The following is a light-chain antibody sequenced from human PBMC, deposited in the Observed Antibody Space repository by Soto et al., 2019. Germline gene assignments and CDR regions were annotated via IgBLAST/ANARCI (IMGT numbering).Light chain of an antibody. J-gene: IGLJ3*02. Sequence: QSVLSQPASVSGSPGQSITISCTGTNSDVGSYNLVSWYQQHPGKAPKLIIYEVNKRPSGVSSRFSGSKSGTTASLTLAGLQADDEADYYCCSFAGTSPYWVFGGGTKLTVL. V-gene: IGLV2-23*02. CDR3: CSFAGTSPYWV. CDR1: NSDVGSYNL. CDR2: EVN.